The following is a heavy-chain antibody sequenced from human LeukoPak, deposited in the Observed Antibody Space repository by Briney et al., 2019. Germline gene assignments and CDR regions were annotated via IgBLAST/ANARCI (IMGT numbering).Heavy chain of an antibody. Sequence: ASVKVSCKASGYTFTSYDINWVRQATGQGLEWMGWMNPNSGNTGYAQKFQGRVTMTRNTSISTAYMELSSLRSEDTAVYYCARANRADYGSGCYYDYWGQGTLVTVSS. CDR1: GYTFTSYD. V-gene: IGHV1-8*01. D-gene: IGHD3-10*01. J-gene: IGHJ4*02. CDR3: ARANRADYGSGCYYDY. CDR2: MNPNSGNT.